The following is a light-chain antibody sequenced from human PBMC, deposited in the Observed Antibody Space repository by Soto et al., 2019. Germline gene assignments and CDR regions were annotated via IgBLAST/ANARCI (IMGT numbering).Light chain of an antibody. V-gene: IGLV1-51*01. Sequence: QSVMTQPPSVSAAPGQRVTISCSGISSNIGGNSVSWYQQLPGTAPKLLIYDDDKRPSGIPDRFSGSKSCTSATLGITGFQTGDEADYYCGSWDSSLSAYVFGTGTKLTVL. CDR3: GSWDSSLSAYV. CDR2: DDD. J-gene: IGLJ1*01. CDR1: SSNIGGNS.